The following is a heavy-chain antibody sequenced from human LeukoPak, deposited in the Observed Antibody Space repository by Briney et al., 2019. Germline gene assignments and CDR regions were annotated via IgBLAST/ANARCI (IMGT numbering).Heavy chain of an antibody. Sequence: GGSLRLSCAASGFRFNTYWMSWVRQAPGKGLEWVAVISYDGSNKYYADSVKGRFTISRDDPHNTLYLQMNSLRAEDTAVYFCARGGVDYYGSGTYYLMYYFDYWGQGALVTVSS. CDR2: ISYDGSNK. V-gene: IGHV3-30*03. CDR3: ARGGVDYYGSGTYYLMYYFDY. D-gene: IGHD3-10*01. CDR1: GFRFNTYW. J-gene: IGHJ4*02.